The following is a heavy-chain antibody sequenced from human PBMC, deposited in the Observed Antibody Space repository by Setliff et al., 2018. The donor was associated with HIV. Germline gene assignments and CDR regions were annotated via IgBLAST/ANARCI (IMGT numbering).Heavy chain of an antibody. CDR1: GFTFSDYY. D-gene: IGHD6-19*01. Sequence: GGSLRLSCAASGFTFSDYYMSWLRQAPGKGLEWVSYISRNSDTIYYADSVKGHFSISRDNSDNTVHVEMNSLRPDDTAMYYCVKDRRYSSGPQSYFDNWGQGTLVTVSS. V-gene: IGHV3-11*04. CDR3: VKDRRYSSGPQSYFDN. CDR2: ISRNSDTI. J-gene: IGHJ4*02.